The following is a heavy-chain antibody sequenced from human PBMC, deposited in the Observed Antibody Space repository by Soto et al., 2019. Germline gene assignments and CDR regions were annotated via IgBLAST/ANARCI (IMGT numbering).Heavy chain of an antibody. V-gene: IGHV4-38-2*01. CDR1: GYSISSGYY. Sequence: ETLSLTCAVSGYSISSGYYWGWIRQPPGKGLEWIGSIYHSGSTYYNPSLKSRVTISVDTSKNQFSLKLSSVTAADTAVYYCAGSIAARPSAFDIWGQGTMVTVSS. CDR2: IYHSGST. D-gene: IGHD6-6*01. CDR3: AGSIAARPSAFDI. J-gene: IGHJ3*02.